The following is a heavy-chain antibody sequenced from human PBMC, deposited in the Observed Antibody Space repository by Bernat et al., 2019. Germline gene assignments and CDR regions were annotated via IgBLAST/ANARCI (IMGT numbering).Heavy chain of an antibody. D-gene: IGHD6-19*01. CDR2: INQDGSQE. V-gene: IGHV3-7*03. J-gene: IGHJ4*02. CDR1: GFTFSRYW. CDR3: ATNCQSDGGGYGEGTDY. Sequence: VQLAESGGGLVQPGGSLSLSCAASGFTFSRYWLMWVRQAPGKALEWVANINQDGSQEYYVDSVKGRVTISKDNAKDSRYLQMHNLSAGDTAIYYGATNCQSDGGGYGEGTDYWGQGTLVTVSS.